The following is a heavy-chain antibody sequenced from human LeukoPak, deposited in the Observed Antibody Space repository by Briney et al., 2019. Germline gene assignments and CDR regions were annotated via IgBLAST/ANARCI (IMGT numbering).Heavy chain of an antibody. CDR3: ARHSNKYDYDSSGHYRSFDY. CDR2: IKQDGSDK. D-gene: IGHD3-22*01. V-gene: IGHV3-7*01. CDR1: GFTFTFYW. J-gene: IGHJ4*02. Sequence: PGGSVRLSCAASGFTFTFYWMSWVRQAPGKGLEWVANIKQDGSDKYYVDSVEGRFTISRDNPKNSLYLQMNSLRAEDTAFYFCARHSNKYDYDSSGHYRSFDYWGQGTLVSVSS.